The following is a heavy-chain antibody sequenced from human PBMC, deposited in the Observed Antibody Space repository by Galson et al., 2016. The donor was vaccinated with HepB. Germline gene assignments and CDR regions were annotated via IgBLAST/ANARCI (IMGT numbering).Heavy chain of an antibody. CDR2: ISGSGGST. V-gene: IGHV3-23*01. Sequence: SLRLSCAASGFTFSSYGVSWVRQAPGKGLEWVSSISGSGGSTYYADSVKGRYTISRDNSKNTLYLQMNSLRAEDTAVYYCAKRGSRAGDTWITMIRGDQIYYFDYWGQGTLVTVSS. CDR1: GFTFSSYG. J-gene: IGHJ4*02. CDR3: AKRGSRAGDTWITMIRGDQIYYFDY. D-gene: IGHD3-10*01.